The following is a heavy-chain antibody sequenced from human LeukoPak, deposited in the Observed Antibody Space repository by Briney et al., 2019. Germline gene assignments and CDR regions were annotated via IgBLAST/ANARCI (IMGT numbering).Heavy chain of an antibody. V-gene: IGHV4-59*01. D-gene: IGHD5-12*01. CDR1: GGSISSYY. CDR3: ARDPWQRDAFDI. CDR2: IYYSGST. Sequence: SETLSLTCTVSGGSISSYYWSWIRQPPGKGLEWIGYIYYSGSTNYNPSLKRRVTISVDTSKNQFSLKLSSVTAADTAVYYCARDPWQRDAFDIWGQGTMVTVSS. J-gene: IGHJ3*02.